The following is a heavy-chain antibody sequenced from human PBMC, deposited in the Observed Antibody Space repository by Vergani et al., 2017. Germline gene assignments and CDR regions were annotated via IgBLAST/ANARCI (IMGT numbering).Heavy chain of an antibody. V-gene: IGHV1-24*01. Sequence: QVQLVQSGAEVKKPGASVKVSCKVSGYTLTELSMHWVRQAPGKGLEWMGGFDTEDGETIYSQKFQGIVTMTEDTSTATAYMELSSLRSEYTAVYYCATGLLWFGELKVPYYFYGMDVWGQGTTVTVSS. CDR1: GYTLTELS. CDR2: FDTEDGET. CDR3: ATGLLWFGELKVPYYFYGMDV. D-gene: IGHD3-10*01. J-gene: IGHJ6*02.